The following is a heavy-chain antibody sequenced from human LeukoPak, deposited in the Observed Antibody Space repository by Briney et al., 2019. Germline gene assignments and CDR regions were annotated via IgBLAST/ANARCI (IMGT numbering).Heavy chain of an antibody. Sequence: SETLSLTCTVSGGSISSYYWSWIRQPAGKGLEWIGRIYTSGSTNYNPSLKSRVTMSVDTSKNQFSLKVSSVTAADTAVYYCARGRAVRFWSGYYTPYYYYYMDVWGKGTTVTVSS. CDR2: IYTSGST. V-gene: IGHV4-4*07. CDR3: ARGRAVRFWSGYYTPYYYYYMDV. D-gene: IGHD3-3*01. J-gene: IGHJ6*03. CDR1: GGSISSYY.